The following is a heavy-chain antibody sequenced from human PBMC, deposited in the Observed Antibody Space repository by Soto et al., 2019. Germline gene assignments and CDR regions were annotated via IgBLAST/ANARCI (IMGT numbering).Heavy chain of an antibody. Sequence: ASVTVSCRASRCAFGDYYIHWVRQTPGQGLEWMGWVNANSGATDYSPKFQARVTMTSDTSTSPVYIELSSLRPEETAMYYCTRGFLTLVRSKGRYGPDVWGQGTPLTVSS. J-gene: IGHJ6*02. D-gene: IGHD3-3*01. V-gene: IGHV1-2*02. CDR1: RCAFGDYY. CDR2: VNANSGAT. CDR3: TRGFLTLVRSKGRYGPDV.